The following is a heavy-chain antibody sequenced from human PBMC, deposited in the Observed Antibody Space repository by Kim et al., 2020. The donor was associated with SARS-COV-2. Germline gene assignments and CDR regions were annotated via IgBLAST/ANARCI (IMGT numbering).Heavy chain of an antibody. Sequence: GGSLRLSCATSGFTFSNFAMTWVRQAPWKGLEWVSDISGNGIVTDYAGSVKGRFTISRDNSKNRLYLQMNSLRAEDTAVYYCAKPDGYYLGYAFDIWGQGTMVTVSS. D-gene: IGHD2-21*01. J-gene: IGHJ3*02. CDR1: GFTFSNFA. V-gene: IGHV3-23*01. CDR3: AKPDGYYLGYAFDI. CDR2: ISGNGIVT.